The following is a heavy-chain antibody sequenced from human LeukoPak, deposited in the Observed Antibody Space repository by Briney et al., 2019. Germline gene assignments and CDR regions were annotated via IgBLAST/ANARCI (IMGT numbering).Heavy chain of an antibody. Sequence: HTGGSLRLSCAASGFTFSRYAMSWVRQAPGKGLEWVSAISGSGGSIYYADSVKGRFTISRDNSKNTMYLQMNSLRAEDTAVYYCAKDGEVVDTTMVISNWFDPWGQGTLVTVSS. D-gene: IGHD5-18*01. CDR2: ISGSGGSI. CDR1: GFTFSRYA. CDR3: AKDGEVVDTTMVISNWFDP. J-gene: IGHJ5*02. V-gene: IGHV3-23*01.